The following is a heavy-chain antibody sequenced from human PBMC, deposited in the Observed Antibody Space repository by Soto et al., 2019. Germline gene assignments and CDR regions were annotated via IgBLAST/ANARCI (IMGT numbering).Heavy chain of an antibody. CDR1: GGSISSYY. V-gene: IGHV4-59*01. CDR2: IYYSGST. Sequence: SETLSLTCTVSGGSISSYYWSWIRQPPVKGLEWIGYIYYSGSTNYNPSLKSRVTISVDTSKNQFSLKLSSVTAADTALYYCARDRNSGDSALIAFDIWGQGTMVTVS. J-gene: IGHJ3*02. D-gene: IGHD2-21*02. CDR3: ARDRNSGDSALIAFDI.